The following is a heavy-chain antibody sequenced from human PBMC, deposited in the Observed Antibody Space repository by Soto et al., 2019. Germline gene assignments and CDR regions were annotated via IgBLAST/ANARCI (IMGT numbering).Heavy chain of an antibody. Sequence: QVQLQESGPGLVKPSQTLSLTCTVSGGPFSSGGYWSWIRQHPGRGLEWIGYIYHTGSTNFNPSLKSRVAISIATSKNQFSLELSSVTAADKAVYYCARDYISYGFSSWGQGTLVTVSS. CDR1: GGPFSSGGY. J-gene: IGHJ5*02. CDR2: IYHTGST. D-gene: IGHD5-18*01. CDR3: ARDYISYGFSS. V-gene: IGHV4-31*03.